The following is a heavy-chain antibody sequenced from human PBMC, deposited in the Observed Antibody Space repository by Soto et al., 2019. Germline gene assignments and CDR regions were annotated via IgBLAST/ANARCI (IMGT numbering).Heavy chain of an antibody. Sequence: GGSLRLSCAASGFTFSSYGMHWVRQAPGKGLEWVAVISYDGSNKYYADSVKGRFTIPRDNSKITLYLQMNSLRAEDMAVYYCAKWSRASTVTTIVDYWGQGTLVTVSS. CDR2: ISYDGSNK. D-gene: IGHD4-17*01. V-gene: IGHV3-30*18. CDR3: AKWSRASTVTTIVDY. J-gene: IGHJ4*02. CDR1: GFTFSSYG.